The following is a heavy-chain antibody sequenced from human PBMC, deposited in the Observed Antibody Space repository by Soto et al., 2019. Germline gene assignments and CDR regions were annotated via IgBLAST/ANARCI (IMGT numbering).Heavy chain of an antibody. CDR2: IYTSGST. V-gene: IGHV4-4*07. CDR3: AREIQWAGIYYFDY. D-gene: IGHD2-8*01. CDR1: GGSISSYY. J-gene: IGHJ4*02. Sequence: SETLSLTCTVSGGSISSYYWSWIRQPAGKGLEWIGRIYTSGSTSYNPSLKSRVTMSVDTSKNQFSLKLSSVTAADTAVYYCAREIQWAGIYYFDYWGQGTLVTVSS.